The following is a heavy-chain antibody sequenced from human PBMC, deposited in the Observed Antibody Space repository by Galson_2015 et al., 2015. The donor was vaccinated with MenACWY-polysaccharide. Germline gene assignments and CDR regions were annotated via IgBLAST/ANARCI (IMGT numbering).Heavy chain of an antibody. D-gene: IGHD2-15*01. Sequence: SVKVSCKASGYTFTNYDINWVRQAPGQGLERMAWMNPNSGNSGYAQKFHGRVTLTKDKSINTVYLELSSLRSEDTAMYYCARTFGDFDYWGQGTLVTVSS. J-gene: IGHJ4*02. CDR1: GYTFTNYD. CDR2: MNPNSGNS. CDR3: ARTFGDFDY. V-gene: IGHV1-8*01.